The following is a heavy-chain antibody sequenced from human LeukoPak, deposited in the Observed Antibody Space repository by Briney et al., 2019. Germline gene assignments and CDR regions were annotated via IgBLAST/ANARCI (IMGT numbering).Heavy chain of an antibody. CDR2: ISGSGGST. Sequence: GGSLRLSSAASGFTFSSYSMNWVRQAPGKGLEWVSAISGSGGSTYYADSVKGRFTISRDNSKNTLYLQMDSLRAEDTAVYYCARGDTKFCSSASCHNPFDYWGQGTLVTVSS. J-gene: IGHJ4*02. V-gene: IGHV3-23*01. D-gene: IGHD2-2*02. CDR1: GFTFSSYS. CDR3: ARGDTKFCSSASCHNPFDY.